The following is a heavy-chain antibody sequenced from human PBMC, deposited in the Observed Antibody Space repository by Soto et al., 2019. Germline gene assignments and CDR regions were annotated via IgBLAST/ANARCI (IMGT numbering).Heavy chain of an antibody. V-gene: IGHV3-30*18. J-gene: IGHJ4*02. Sequence: GGSLRLSCAASGFTFSSYGMHWVRQAPGKGLEWVAVISYDGSNKYYADSVKGRFTISRDNSKNTLYLQMNSLRAEDTAVYYCAKGTNYDSSGYRGPFDYWGQGTLVTVSS. D-gene: IGHD3-22*01. CDR3: AKGTNYDSSGYRGPFDY. CDR1: GFTFSSYG. CDR2: ISYDGSNK.